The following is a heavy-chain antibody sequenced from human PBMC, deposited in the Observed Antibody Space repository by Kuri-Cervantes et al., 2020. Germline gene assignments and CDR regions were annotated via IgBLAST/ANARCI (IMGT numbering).Heavy chain of an antibody. Sequence: GESLKISCAASGFTFSTYSMNWVRQAPGKGLEWVSSISSMSNYIYYADSVKGRFTISRDNAKNSVFLQMNSLRAEDTAVYYCARDMGYCTHGVCYPSYCFDYWGLGTLVTVSS. V-gene: IGHV3-21*01. CDR3: ARDMGYCTHGVCYPSYCFDY. D-gene: IGHD2-8*01. CDR2: ISSMSNYI. CDR1: GFTFSTYS. J-gene: IGHJ4*02.